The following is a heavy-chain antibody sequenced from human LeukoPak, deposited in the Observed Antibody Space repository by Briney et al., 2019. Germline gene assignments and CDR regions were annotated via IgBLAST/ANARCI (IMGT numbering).Heavy chain of an antibody. CDR3: ARRRGYSYGYNWFDP. J-gene: IGHJ5*02. CDR1: GYSFTSYW. D-gene: IGHD5-18*01. Sequence: GESLTISCKGCGYSFTSYWIGWVRPMPGKGLEWMGIIYPGDSDTRYSPSFQGQVTISADKSISTAYLQWSSLKASDTAMYYCARRRGYSYGYNWFDPWGQGTLVTVSS. CDR2: IYPGDSDT. V-gene: IGHV5-51*01.